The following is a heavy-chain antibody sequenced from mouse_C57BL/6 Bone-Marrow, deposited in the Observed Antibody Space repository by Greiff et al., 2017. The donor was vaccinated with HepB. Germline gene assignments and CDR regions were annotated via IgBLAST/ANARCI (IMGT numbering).Heavy chain of an antibody. CDR1: GYTFTSYW. J-gene: IGHJ1*03. CDR2: IDPSDSYT. Sequence: VQLQQPGAELVKPGASVKLSCKASGYTFTSYWMQWVKQRPGQGLEWIGEIDPSDSYTNYNQKFKGKATLTVDTSSSTAYMQLSSLTSEDSAVYYCARPHGSSPYWYFDVWGTGTTVTVSS. V-gene: IGHV1-50*01. D-gene: IGHD1-1*01. CDR3: ARPHGSSPYWYFDV.